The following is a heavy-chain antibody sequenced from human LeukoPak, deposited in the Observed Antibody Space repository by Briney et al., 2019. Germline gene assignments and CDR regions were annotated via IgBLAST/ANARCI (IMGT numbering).Heavy chain of an antibody. V-gene: IGHV4-38-2*02. CDR2: IYHSGST. CDR1: GYSISSGYY. Sequence: SSETLSLTCTVSGYSISSGYYWGWIRQPPGKGLEWIGSIYHSGSTYYNPSLKSRVTISVDTSKNQFSLKLSSVTAADTAVYYCARDLLAVAGTIDYWGQGTLVTVSS. D-gene: IGHD6-19*01. J-gene: IGHJ4*02. CDR3: ARDLLAVAGTIDY.